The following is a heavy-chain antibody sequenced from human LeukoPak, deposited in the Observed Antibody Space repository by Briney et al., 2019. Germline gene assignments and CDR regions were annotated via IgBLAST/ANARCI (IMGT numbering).Heavy chain of an antibody. Sequence: PGGSLRLSCAASGFTFSTYSMIWVRQAPGKGLECVSYISSSSSTIYYADSVKGRFTISRDNAKNSLYLQMHSLRAEDTAVYYCARDFKAAGFDYWGQGTLVTVSS. CDR3: ARDFKAAGFDY. CDR1: GFTFSTYS. J-gene: IGHJ4*02. D-gene: IGHD6-19*01. CDR2: ISSSSSTI. V-gene: IGHV3-48*01.